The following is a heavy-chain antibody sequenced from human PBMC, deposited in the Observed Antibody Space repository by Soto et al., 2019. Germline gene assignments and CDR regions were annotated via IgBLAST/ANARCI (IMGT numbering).Heavy chain of an antibody. J-gene: IGHJ4*02. D-gene: IGHD6-19*01. CDR3: AIELHSSGWPLFDY. Sequence: GGSLRLSXAASGFTFSSYAMSWVRQAPGKGLEWVSAISGSGGSTYYADSVKGRFTISRDNSKNTLYLQMNSLRAEDTAVYYCAIELHSSGWPLFDYWGQGTLVTVSS. CDR1: GFTFSSYA. CDR2: ISGSGGST. V-gene: IGHV3-23*01.